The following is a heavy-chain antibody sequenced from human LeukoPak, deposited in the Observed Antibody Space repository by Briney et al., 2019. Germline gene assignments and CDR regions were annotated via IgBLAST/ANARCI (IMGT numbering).Heavy chain of an antibody. V-gene: IGHV3-15*01. CDR1: TFTFSNAW. CDR3: TTAPRGYCSGGSCSYAFDI. J-gene: IGHJ3*02. Sequence: PGGFLRLSCAASTFTFSNAWMSWVRQAPGKGLEWVGRIKSKSDGGTTDYAAPVKGRFTISRDDSKNTLYLQMNSLKTEDTAVYYCTTAPRGYCSGGSCSYAFDIWGQGTMVTVSS. D-gene: IGHD2-15*01. CDR2: IKSKSDGGTT.